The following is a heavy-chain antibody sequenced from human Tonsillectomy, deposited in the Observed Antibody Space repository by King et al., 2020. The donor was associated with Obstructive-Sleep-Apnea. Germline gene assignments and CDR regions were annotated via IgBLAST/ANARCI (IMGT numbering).Heavy chain of an antibody. CDR1: GGSISSYY. V-gene: IGHV4-59*08. Sequence: VQLQESGPGLVKPSETLSLTCTVSGGSISSYYWSWIRQPPGKGLEWIGYIYYIGSTNYNPSLKSRVTISVDTSKNQFSLKLSSVTAADTAVYYCARFIAVAGKGNWFDPWGQGTLVTVSS. D-gene: IGHD6-19*01. CDR3: ARFIAVAGKGNWFDP. CDR2: IYYIGST. J-gene: IGHJ5*02.